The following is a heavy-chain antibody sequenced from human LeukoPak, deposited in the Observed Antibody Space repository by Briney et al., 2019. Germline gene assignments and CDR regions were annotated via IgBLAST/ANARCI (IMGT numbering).Heavy chain of an antibody. D-gene: IGHD3-9*01. CDR3: ARDQGYYDILTGYSLYYFDY. J-gene: IGHJ4*02. Sequence: EFQGRVTITRDTSASTAYMELSSLRSEDTAVYYCARDQGYYDILTGYSLYYFDYWGQGTLVTVSS. V-gene: IGHV1-3*02.